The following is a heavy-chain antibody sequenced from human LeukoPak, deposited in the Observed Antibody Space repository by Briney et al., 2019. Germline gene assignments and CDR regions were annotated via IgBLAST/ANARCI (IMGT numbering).Heavy chain of an antibody. CDR1: GFTFSSSG. CDR3: AKDSYDRSGYYYYYFAY. J-gene: IGHJ4*02. Sequence: PGVSLTLSCAASGFTFSSSGMHWLRQAPGQGLQWVAVISYDGSNKYYADYVKGRFTISRDNSKNTLYLQMNSLRAGDTAVYYCAKDSYDRSGYYYYYFAYWGQGTQVTVSS. V-gene: IGHV3-30*18. D-gene: IGHD3-22*01. CDR2: ISYDGSNK.